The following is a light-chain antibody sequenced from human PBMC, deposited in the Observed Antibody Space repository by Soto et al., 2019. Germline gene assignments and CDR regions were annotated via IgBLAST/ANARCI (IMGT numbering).Light chain of an antibody. CDR3: SSYTSSSSLGV. Sequence: QSVLTQPASVSGSPGQSFTISCTGTSSDVGDYNYVSWYQQHPGKAPRLMIYEVSNRPSGVSNRFSGSKSGNTASLTISGLQADDEADYYCSSYTSSSSLGVFGGGTQLTVL. V-gene: IGLV2-14*01. J-gene: IGLJ3*02. CDR1: SSDVGDYNY. CDR2: EVS.